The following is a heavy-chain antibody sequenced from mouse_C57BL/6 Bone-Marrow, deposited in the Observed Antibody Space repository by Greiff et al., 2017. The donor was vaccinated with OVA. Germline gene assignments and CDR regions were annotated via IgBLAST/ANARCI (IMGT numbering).Heavy chain of an antibody. CDR1: GYSFTGYY. D-gene: IGHD1-1*01. CDR3: ARGATVVATRYFDV. V-gene: IGHV1-42*01. Sequence: VQLQQSGPELVKPGASVKISCKASGYSFTGYYMNWVKQSPEKSLEWIGEINPSTGGTTYNQKFKAKATLTVDKSSSTAYMQLKSLTSEDSAVYYCARGATVVATRYFDVWGTGTTVTVSS. J-gene: IGHJ1*03. CDR2: INPSTGGT.